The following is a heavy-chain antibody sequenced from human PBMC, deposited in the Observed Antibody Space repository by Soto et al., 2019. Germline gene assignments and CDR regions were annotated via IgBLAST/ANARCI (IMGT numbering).Heavy chain of an antibody. CDR1: GGSISSYY. V-gene: IGHV4-59*01. CDR2: IYYSGST. Sequence: PSETLSLTCTVSGGSISSYYWSWIRQPPGKGLEWIGYIYYSGSTNYNPSLKSRVTISVDTSKNQFSLKLSSVTAADTAVYYCARVLTPYYDILTGYYNGLLGVWGKGTTVTVSS. D-gene: IGHD3-9*01. CDR3: ARVLTPYYDILTGYYNGLLGV. J-gene: IGHJ6*04.